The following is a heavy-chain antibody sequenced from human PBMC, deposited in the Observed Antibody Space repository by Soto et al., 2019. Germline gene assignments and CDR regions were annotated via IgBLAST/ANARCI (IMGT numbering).Heavy chain of an antibody. J-gene: IGHJ4*02. CDR2: IYYSGST. Sequence: QVQLQESGPGLVKPSQTLSLTCTVSGGSISSGNYYWSWIRQHPGKGLEWIGYIYYSGSTYYNPSLKSLVTISVDTSKNQFSLKLSSVTAADTAVYYCASTYYNASSGPFDYWGQGTLVTVSS. CDR3: ASTYYNASSGPFDY. CDR1: GGSISSGNYY. D-gene: IGHD3-22*01. V-gene: IGHV4-31*01.